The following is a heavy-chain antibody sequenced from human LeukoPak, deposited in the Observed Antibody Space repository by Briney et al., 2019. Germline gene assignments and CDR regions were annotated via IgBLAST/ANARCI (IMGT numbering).Heavy chain of an antibody. D-gene: IGHD3-10*01. CDR1: GGSFSGYY. CDR2: INHSGST. V-gene: IGHV4-34*01. CDR3: ARRCRELWFGELLYYFDY. J-gene: IGHJ4*02. Sequence: PSETLPLTCAVYGGSFSGYYWSWIRQPPGKGLEWIGEINHSGSTNYNPSLKSRVTISVDTSKNQFSLKLSSVTAADTAVYYCARRCRELWFGELLYYFDYWGQGTLVTVSS.